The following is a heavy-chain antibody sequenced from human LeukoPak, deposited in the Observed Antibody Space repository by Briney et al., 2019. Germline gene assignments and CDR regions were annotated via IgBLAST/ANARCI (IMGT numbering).Heavy chain of an antibody. Sequence: GGSLSLSCAASGFTFSRYWMNWVPQAPGEGLEGVANIKRDGNEKNYVDSVKGRFSISRDNAKNSLYLQMDSVRAEDTAVYYCAKEGAYPIITYDSWGQGALVTVSS. CDR2: IKRDGNEK. CDR1: GFTFSRYW. V-gene: IGHV3-7*01. CDR3: AKEGAYPIITYDS. J-gene: IGHJ5*01. D-gene: IGHD3-10*01.